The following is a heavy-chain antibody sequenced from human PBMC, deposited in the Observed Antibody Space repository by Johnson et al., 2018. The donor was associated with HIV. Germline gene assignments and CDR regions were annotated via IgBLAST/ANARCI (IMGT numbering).Heavy chain of an antibody. CDR3: ARDINDYDSSGYLIGSDAFDL. D-gene: IGHD3-22*01. J-gene: IGHJ3*01. Sequence: VQLVESGGGVVRPGGSLRLSCAASGFTFDDYGMSWVRQAPGKGLEWVSGINWNGGSTGYADSVKGRFTISRDNSKNTLYLQINRLRAEDTAVYYCARDINDYDSSGYLIGSDAFDLWGQGTMVTVSS. V-gene: IGHV3-20*04. CDR1: GFTFDDYG. CDR2: INWNGGST.